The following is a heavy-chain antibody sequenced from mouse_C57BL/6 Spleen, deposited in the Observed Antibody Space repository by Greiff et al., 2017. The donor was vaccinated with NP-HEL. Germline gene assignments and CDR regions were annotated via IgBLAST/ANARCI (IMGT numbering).Heavy chain of an antibody. Sequence: VQLQQPGAELVKPGASVTMSCKASGYTFTSYWITWVKQRPGQGLEWIGDIYPGSGSTNYNEKFKSKATLTVDTSSSTAYMQLSSLTSEDSAVYYCARSLITTVVARDYWGQGTTLTVSS. CDR3: ARSLITTVVARDY. CDR1: GYTFTSYW. CDR2: IYPGSGST. J-gene: IGHJ2*01. D-gene: IGHD1-1*01. V-gene: IGHV1-55*01.